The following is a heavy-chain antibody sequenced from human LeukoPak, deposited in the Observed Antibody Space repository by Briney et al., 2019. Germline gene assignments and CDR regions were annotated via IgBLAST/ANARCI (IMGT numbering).Heavy chain of an antibody. CDR3: ARDRGTDSSGYYGDY. J-gene: IGHJ4*02. D-gene: IGHD3-22*01. V-gene: IGHV7-4-1*02. CDR2: INTNTGNP. Sequence: GGSLRLSCAASGYTFTSYAMNWVRQAPGQGLEWMGWINTNTGNPTYAQGFTGRSVFSLDTSVSTAYLQISSLKAEDTAVYYCARDRGTDSSGYYGDYWGQGTLVTVSS. CDR1: GYTFTSYA.